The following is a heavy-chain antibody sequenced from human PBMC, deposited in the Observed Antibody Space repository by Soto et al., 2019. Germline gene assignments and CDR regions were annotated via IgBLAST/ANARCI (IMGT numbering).Heavy chain of an antibody. D-gene: IGHD5-12*01. CDR3: ARVPRSSGYDSPYDMDV. V-gene: IGHV3-11*01. Sequence: GGSLRLSCAASGFTFSDYYMSWIRQAPGKGLEWVSYISSSGSTIYYADSVKGRFTIARDNAKNSLYLQMKSLRAEDTAVYYCARVPRSSGYDSPYDMDVWGKGSTVNV. J-gene: IGHJ6*03. CDR1: GFTFSDYY. CDR2: ISSSGSTI.